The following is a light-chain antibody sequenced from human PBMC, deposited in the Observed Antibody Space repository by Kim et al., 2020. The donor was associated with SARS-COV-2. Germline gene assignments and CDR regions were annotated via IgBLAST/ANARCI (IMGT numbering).Light chain of an antibody. CDR2: QAS. V-gene: IGKV1-5*03. CDR1: QSISTW. CDR3: QQYSTYPLT. J-gene: IGKJ4*01. Sequence: ASVGNRVPTPCRASQSISTWLAWYQQKSGRAPKLLIYQASYLQSGVPSRFIGSGSGTEFTLTINTLQPDDFATYYCQQYSTYPLTFGGGTKLEI.